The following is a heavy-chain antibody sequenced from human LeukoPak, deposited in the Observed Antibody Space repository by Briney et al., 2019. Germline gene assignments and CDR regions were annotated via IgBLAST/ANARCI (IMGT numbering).Heavy chain of an antibody. V-gene: IGHV3-7*01. CDR3: ARDGAGYL. J-gene: IGHJ3*01. D-gene: IGHD1-1*01. CDR1: GFTFSGYW. Sequence: GGSLRLSCAASGFTFSGYWMSWARQPPGKGLEWVANIKQDGSEKYYVDSVKGRFTISRDNAKNSLYLQMNSLRAEDTAVYYCARDGAGYLWGQGTMVTVSS. CDR2: IKQDGSEK.